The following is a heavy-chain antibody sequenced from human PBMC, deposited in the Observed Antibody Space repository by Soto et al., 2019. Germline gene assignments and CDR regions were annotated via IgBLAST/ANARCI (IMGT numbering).Heavy chain of an antibody. J-gene: IGHJ3*02. Sequence: QVQLVQSGAEVKKPGASXKVSCKASGYTFTSYGISWVRQAPGXGLEXMGWISAYNGNTNYAQKLQGRVTMTXXXXXXXXXXXXXXXXXXXXXXXXCARDSPADIVVVVAARSGAFDIWGQGTMVTVSS. CDR3: ARDSPADIVVVVAARSGAFDI. D-gene: IGHD2-15*01. CDR2: ISAYNGNT. V-gene: IGHV1-18*01. CDR1: GYTFTSYG.